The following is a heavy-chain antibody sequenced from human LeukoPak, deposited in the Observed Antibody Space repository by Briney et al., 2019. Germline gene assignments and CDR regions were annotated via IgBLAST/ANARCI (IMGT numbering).Heavy chain of an antibody. D-gene: IGHD4-17*01. CDR1: GGTFSSYA. CDR3: AKADPDDYGDQIFDY. Sequence: SCKASGGTFSSYAMSWVRQAPGKGLEWVSAISGSGGSTYYADSVKGRFTISRDNSKNTLYLQMNSLRAEDTAVYYCAKADPDDYGDQIFDYWGQGTLVTVSS. V-gene: IGHV3-23*01. J-gene: IGHJ4*02. CDR2: ISGSGGST.